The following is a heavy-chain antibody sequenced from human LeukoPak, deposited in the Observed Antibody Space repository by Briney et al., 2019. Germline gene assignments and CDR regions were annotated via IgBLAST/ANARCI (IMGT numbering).Heavy chain of an antibody. CDR3: ARGADYGGNPTRNAFDI. J-gene: IGHJ3*02. CDR2: IYHSGST. D-gene: IGHD4-23*01. Sequence: SETLSLTCTVSGGSISSYYWSWIRQPPGKGLEWIGYIYHSGSTYYNPSLKSRVTISADRSKNQFSLKLTSVTAADTAVYYCARGADYGGNPTRNAFDIWGQGTVVTVSS. CDR1: GGSISSYY. V-gene: IGHV4-59*12.